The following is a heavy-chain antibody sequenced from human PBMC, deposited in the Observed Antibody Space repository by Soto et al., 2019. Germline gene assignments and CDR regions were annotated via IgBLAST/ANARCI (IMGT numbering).Heavy chain of an antibody. CDR1: GFTFTSSA. CDR3: AAIAPPHYYDSSGSDAFDI. CDR2: IVVGSGNT. D-gene: IGHD3-22*01. J-gene: IGHJ3*02. Sequence: SVKVSCKASGFTFTSSAVQWVRQARGQRLEWIGWIVVGSGNTNYAQKFQERVTITRDMSTSTAYMELSSLRSEDTAVYYFAAIAPPHYYDSSGSDAFDIWGQGTMVTVSS. V-gene: IGHV1-58*01.